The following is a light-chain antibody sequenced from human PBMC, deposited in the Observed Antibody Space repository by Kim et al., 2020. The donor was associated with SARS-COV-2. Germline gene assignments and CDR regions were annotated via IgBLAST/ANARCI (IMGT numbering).Light chain of an antibody. V-gene: IGKV3-20*01. Sequence: SPGDKATLSRSASQSVRCNYLAWYQQKPGQAPRLLIHAASTRATGIPDRFSGSGSGTDFTLPISRLEPEDFAVYYCQQYGSSPTFGGGTKVDIK. CDR2: AAS. CDR3: QQYGSSPT. CDR1: QSVRCNY. J-gene: IGKJ4*01.